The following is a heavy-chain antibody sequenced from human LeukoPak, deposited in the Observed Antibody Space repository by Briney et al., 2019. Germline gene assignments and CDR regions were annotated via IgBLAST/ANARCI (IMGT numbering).Heavy chain of an antibody. D-gene: IGHD2-2*01. Sequence: GGSLRLSCAASGFTFSSYGMHWVRQAPGKGLEWVAVIWYDGSNKYYADSVKGLFTISRDNSKNTLYLQMNSLRAEDTAVYYCARDNVGIRRRYRYYYGMDVWGQGTTVTVSS. CDR3: ARDNVGIRRRYRYYYGMDV. CDR2: IWYDGSNK. J-gene: IGHJ6*02. V-gene: IGHV3-33*01. CDR1: GFTFSSYG.